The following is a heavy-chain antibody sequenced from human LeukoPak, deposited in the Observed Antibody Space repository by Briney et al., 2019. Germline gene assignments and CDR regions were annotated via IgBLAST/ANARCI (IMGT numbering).Heavy chain of an antibody. D-gene: IGHD3-3*01. Sequence: GGSLRVSCAASGFTFSSYAMSWVRQAPGNGLEWVSAISGSGGSTYYADSVKGRFTISRDNSKNTLYLQMNSLRAEDTAVYYCAKFSLRFLEWLPTWFDPWGQGTLVTVSS. CDR1: GFTFSSYA. V-gene: IGHV3-23*01. J-gene: IGHJ5*02. CDR3: AKFSLRFLEWLPTWFDP. CDR2: ISGSGGST.